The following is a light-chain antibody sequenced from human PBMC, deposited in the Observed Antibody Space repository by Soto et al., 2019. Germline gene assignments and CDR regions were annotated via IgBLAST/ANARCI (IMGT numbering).Light chain of an antibody. CDR1: SSDVGGYNY. CDR2: EVS. V-gene: IGLV2-8*01. J-gene: IGLJ1*01. Sequence: QSALTQPRSVSGSPGQSVTISCTGTSSDVGGYNYVSWYQQHPGKAPKLMIHEVSKRPSGVPDRFSASKSGNTASLTVSGLQAEDEADYYCSSHGGSNNFYVFGTGTQLTVL. CDR3: SSHGGSNNFYV.